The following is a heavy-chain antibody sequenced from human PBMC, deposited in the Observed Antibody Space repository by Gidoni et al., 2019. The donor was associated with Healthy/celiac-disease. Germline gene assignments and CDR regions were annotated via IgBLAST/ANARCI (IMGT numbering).Heavy chain of an antibody. D-gene: IGHD1-26*01. J-gene: IGHJ4*02. CDR2: ISRSSRYH. Sequence: EVQLVESGGGLVKPGGSLRLSWAASGFPFSSYSMNWVRPAPGKGVGLGPAISRSSRYHYHADSVNGRFTISRDNAKNVLYLQMNSLRADDPALYYCAIDPYSGSYFDHWGQGTLVTVSS. CDR1: GFPFSSYS. CDR3: AIDPYSGSYFDH. V-gene: IGHV3-21*01.